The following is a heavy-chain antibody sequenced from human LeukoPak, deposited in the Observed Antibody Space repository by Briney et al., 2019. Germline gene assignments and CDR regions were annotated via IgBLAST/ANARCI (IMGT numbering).Heavy chain of an antibody. D-gene: IGHD3-10*01. CDR1: GDSISSYH. CDR2: IYYSGTT. J-gene: IGHJ4*02. Sequence: PSETLSLTCTVSGDSISSYHWSWIRQPPGKGLEWIGYIYYSGTTNYNPSLKSRVTMSVDTSKNQFSLRLSSVTAADTAVYYCARVGYYYGSGNYMYYFDYWGQGTLVTVSS. CDR3: ARVGYYYGSGNYMYYFDY. V-gene: IGHV4-59*08.